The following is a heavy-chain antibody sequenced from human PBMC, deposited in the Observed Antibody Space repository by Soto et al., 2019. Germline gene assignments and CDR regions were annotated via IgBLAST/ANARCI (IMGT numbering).Heavy chain of an antibody. Sequence: SQTLSLTCAISGDSVSSNSAAWNWIRQSPSRGLEWLGRTYYRSKWYNDYAVSVKSRITINPDTSKNQFSLQLNSVTPEDTAVYYRARDTGQLVRGYYFYYMDVRGKGTTVTVSS. CDR2: TYYRSKWYN. CDR1: GDSVSSNSAA. CDR3: ARDTGQLVRGYYFYYMDV. V-gene: IGHV6-1*01. D-gene: IGHD6-6*01. J-gene: IGHJ6*03.